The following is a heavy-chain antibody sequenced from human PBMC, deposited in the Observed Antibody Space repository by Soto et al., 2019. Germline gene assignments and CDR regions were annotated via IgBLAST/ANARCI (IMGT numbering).Heavy chain of an antibody. CDR1: GYTFTGYA. D-gene: IGHD6-19*01. CDR3: ARAVAVPADFDY. CDR2: INAGNGNT. V-gene: IGHV1-3*05. J-gene: IGHJ4*02. Sequence: QVQLVQSGAEEKKPGASVKVSCKASGYTFTGYAMHWVRQAPGQRLEWMGWINAGNGNTKYSQKFPGRVTITRETSASTAEMAPSSLRSEDTAAYYCARAVAVPADFDYWGQGTLVTVSS.